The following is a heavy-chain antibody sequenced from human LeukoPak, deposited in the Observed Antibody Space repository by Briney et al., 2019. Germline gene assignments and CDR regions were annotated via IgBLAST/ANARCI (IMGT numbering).Heavy chain of an antibody. CDR3: ARDKMGNGMDV. CDR1: GGSVSSGSYY. J-gene: IGHJ6*02. Sequence: SETLSLTCTVSGGSVSSGSYYWSWIRQPPGKGLEWIGYIYYSGSTNYNPSLKSRVTISVDTSKNQFSLKLSSVTAADTAVYYCARDKMGNGMDVWGQGTTVTVSS. CDR2: IYYSGST. V-gene: IGHV4-61*01. D-gene: IGHD5-24*01.